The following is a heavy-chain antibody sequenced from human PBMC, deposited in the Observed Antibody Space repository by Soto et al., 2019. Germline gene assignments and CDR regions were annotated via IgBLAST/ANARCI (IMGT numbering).Heavy chain of an antibody. J-gene: IGHJ6*02. V-gene: IGHV4-4*02. CDR2: IYHSGST. D-gene: IGHD3-3*01. Sequence: SETLSLTCAVSGGSISSSNWWTWVRQPPGKGLEWIGEIYHSGSTNYNPSLKSRVTISVDKSKNQFSLKVTSVTAADTAVYYCAILLRSTYGMDGWGQGNTVTFSS. CDR1: GGSISSSNW. CDR3: AILLRSTYGMDG.